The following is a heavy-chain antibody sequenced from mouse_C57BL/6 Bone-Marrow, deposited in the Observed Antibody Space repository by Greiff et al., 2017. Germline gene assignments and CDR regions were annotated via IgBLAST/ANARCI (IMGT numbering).Heavy chain of an antibody. Sequence: EVQLQQSGPELVKPGASVKISCKASGYSFTGYYMNWVKQSPEKSLEWIGEINPSTGGTTYNQKFKAKATLTVDKSSSTAYMQLKSLTSEDSAVXYCAREDYYGSSPYAMDYWGQGTSVTVSS. CDR2: INPSTGGT. J-gene: IGHJ4*01. CDR1: GYSFTGYY. CDR3: AREDYYGSSPYAMDY. D-gene: IGHD1-1*01. V-gene: IGHV1-42*01.